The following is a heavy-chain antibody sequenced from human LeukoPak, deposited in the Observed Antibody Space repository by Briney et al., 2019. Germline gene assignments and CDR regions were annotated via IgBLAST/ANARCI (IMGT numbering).Heavy chain of an antibody. CDR2: ISSSGSAI. Sequence: GGSLGLSCAASGFTFSSDEMNWVRQAPGKGLEWVPKISSSGSAIYYADSVKGRFTISRDNPKSTLYLQMNSLRAEDTAVYYCARGGSLGYWGQGTLVTVSS. CDR1: GFTFSSDE. CDR3: ARGGSLGY. D-gene: IGHD6-19*01. V-gene: IGHV3-48*03. J-gene: IGHJ4*02.